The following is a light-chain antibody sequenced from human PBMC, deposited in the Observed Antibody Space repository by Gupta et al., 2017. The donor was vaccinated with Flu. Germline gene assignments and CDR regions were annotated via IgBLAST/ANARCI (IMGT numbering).Light chain of an antibody. CDR1: QTINSQ. CDR2: AAS. J-gene: IGKJ4*01. Sequence: IQMTQPPSSLSASVGDRVTITCRASQTINSQLNWYQQKPGKAPKLLIYAASRLQSEVPSRFSGSGSGTDFTLTISSLQTGDFATYYCQQSDNTPLTFGGGTKVEI. V-gene: IGKV1-39*01. CDR3: QQSDNTPLT.